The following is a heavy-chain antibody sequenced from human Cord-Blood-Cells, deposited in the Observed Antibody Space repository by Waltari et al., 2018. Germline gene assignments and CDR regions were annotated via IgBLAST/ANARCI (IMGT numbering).Heavy chain of an antibody. CDR2: IIPSFGTA. J-gene: IGHJ3*02. V-gene: IGHV1-69*06. CDR3: ARGGSDILTGPDAFDI. D-gene: IGHD3-9*01. Sequence: QVQLVQSGAEVKKPGSSVKVSCKASGGTFSSYDISWVRQAPGQGLEWMGGIIPSFGTANYAQKFQGRVTITADKSTSTAYMELSSLRSEDTAVYYCARGGSDILTGPDAFDIWGQGTMVTVSS. CDR1: GGTFSSYD.